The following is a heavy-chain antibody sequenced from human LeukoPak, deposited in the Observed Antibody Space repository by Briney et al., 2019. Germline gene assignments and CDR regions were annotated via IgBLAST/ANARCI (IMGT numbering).Heavy chain of an antibody. CDR2: IYSGGGT. CDR3: AKDSLAASPRTDY. V-gene: IGHV3-53*01. CDR1: GFTVSSYY. J-gene: IGHJ4*02. Sequence: GGSLRLSCAASGFTVSSYYMSWVRQAPGKGLECVSVIYSGGGTYYADSVKGRFTISRDNSKNTLYLQMNSLRADDTAVYYCAKDSLAASPRTDYWGQGALVTVSS. D-gene: IGHD2-15*01.